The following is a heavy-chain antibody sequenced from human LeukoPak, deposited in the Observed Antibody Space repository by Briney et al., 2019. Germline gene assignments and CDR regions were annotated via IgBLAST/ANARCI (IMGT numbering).Heavy chain of an antibody. D-gene: IGHD3-3*01. CDR3: ASRSSIWSGYQDTLYYFDS. CDR1: GDSIDSYY. J-gene: IGHJ4*02. CDR2: IYYSGST. Sequence: KPSETLSLTCTVSGDSIDSYYWSWIRQPPGKRLEWIGHIYYSGSTNYNPSLKSRVTISVDTSKNQFSLKLSSVTAADTAVYYCASRSSIWSGYQDTLYYFDSWGQGTLVTVSS. V-gene: IGHV4-59*01.